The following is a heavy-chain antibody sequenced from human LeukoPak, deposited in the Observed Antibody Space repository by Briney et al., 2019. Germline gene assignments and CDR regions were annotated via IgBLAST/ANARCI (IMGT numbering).Heavy chain of an antibody. CDR3: ARKAGYCSSTSCYGFDP. D-gene: IGHD2-2*01. CDR1: GYIFTGYY. V-gene: IGHV1-18*04. Sequence: ASVKVSCKASGYIFTGYYMHWVRQAPGQGLEWMGWISAYNGNTNYAQKLQGRVTMTTDTSTSTAYMELRSLRSDDTAVYYCARKAGYCSSTSCYGFDPWGQGTLVTVSS. CDR2: ISAYNGNT. J-gene: IGHJ5*02.